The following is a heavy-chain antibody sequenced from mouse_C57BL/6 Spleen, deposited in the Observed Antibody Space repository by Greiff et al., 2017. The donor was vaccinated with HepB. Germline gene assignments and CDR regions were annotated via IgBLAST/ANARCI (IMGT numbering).Heavy chain of an antibody. CDR2: ISSGSSTI. CDR3: ARRSFLYAMDY. Sequence: EVQGVESGGGLVKPGGSLKLSCAASGFTFSDYGMHWVRQAPEKGLEWVAYISSGSSTIYYADTVKGRFTISRDNAKNTLFLQMTSLRSEDTAMYYCARRSFLYAMDYWGQGTSVTVSS. CDR1: GFTFSDYG. J-gene: IGHJ4*01. V-gene: IGHV5-17*01.